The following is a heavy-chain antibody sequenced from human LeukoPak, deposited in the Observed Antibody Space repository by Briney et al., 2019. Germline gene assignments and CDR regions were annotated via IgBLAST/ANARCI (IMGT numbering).Heavy chain of an antibody. V-gene: IGHV3-33*06. D-gene: IGHD1-26*01. J-gene: IGHJ4*01. CDR3: AKDRVRELLDY. CDR1: GFTFSAYG. Sequence: PGRSLRLSCAASGFTFSAYGMHWVRQAPGKGLEWVAFICSDGSNKYYADSVKGRFTISRDNSKNTLYLQMNSLRAEDMAVYYCAKDRVRELLDYSGHGTLVTVSS. CDR2: ICSDGSNK.